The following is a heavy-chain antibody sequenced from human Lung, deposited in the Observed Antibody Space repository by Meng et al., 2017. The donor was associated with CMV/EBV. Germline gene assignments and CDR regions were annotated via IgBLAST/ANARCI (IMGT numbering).Heavy chain of an antibody. CDR3: AKDQLLFGGPNAYCDD. J-gene: IGHJ4*02. D-gene: IGHD3-16*01. V-gene: IGHV3-30*02. Sequence: GGSXRLSCAASGFTFDTYGMHWVRQAPGKRLEWVAFIRHDGSNKFYGDSVKGRFTISRDNSKNTLYLQMNSLRAEETAMYYCAKDQLLFGGPNAYCDDWGQGTXVTVSS. CDR2: IRHDGSNK. CDR1: GFTFDTYG.